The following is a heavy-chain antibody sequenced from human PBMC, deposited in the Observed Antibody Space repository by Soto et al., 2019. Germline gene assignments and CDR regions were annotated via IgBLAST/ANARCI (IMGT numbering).Heavy chain of an antibody. D-gene: IGHD3-10*01. CDR3: VAFLFRGVTPYGMDV. J-gene: IGHJ6*02. V-gene: IGHV1-69*13. CDR2: ITPIFGTA. CDR1: GGTFSSYA. Sequence: GASVKVSCKASGGTFSSYAISWVRQAPGQGLEWMGGITPIFGTANYAQKFQGRVTITADESTSTAYMELSSLRSEDTAVYYCVAFLFRGVTPYGMDVWGQGTTVTVSS.